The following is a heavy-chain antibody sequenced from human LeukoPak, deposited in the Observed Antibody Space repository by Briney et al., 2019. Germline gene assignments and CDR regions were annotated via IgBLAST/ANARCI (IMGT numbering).Heavy chain of an antibody. CDR2: INPNSGGT. CDR1: GYTFTGYY. V-gene: IGHV1-2*04. D-gene: IGHD6-13*01. Sequence: ASVKVSCKASGYTFTGYYMHWVRQAPGQGLEWMGWINPNSGGTNYAQKFQGWVTMTRDTSISTAYMELSRLRSDDTAVYYCARVGAIRSSWLLDYWGQGTLVTVSS. J-gene: IGHJ4*02. CDR3: ARVGAIRSSWLLDY.